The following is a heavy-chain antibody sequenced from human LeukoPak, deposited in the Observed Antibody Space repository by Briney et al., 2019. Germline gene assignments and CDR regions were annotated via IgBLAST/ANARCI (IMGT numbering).Heavy chain of an antibody. Sequence: SVTVTCTVSGGTFSSYAISWVRQAPGQGLEWMGGIISIFGTANYAQNFQGRVTITADKSTQTAYMERSVLRSDDTALYYGARDLSGYEGYDFDYWGQGTLVTVSS. V-gene: IGHV1-69*06. CDR3: ARDLSGYEGYDFDY. D-gene: IGHD5-12*01. J-gene: IGHJ4*02. CDR1: GGTFSSYA. CDR2: IISIFGTA.